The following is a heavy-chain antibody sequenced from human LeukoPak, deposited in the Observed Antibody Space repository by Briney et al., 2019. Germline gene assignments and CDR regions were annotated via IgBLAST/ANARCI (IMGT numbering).Heavy chain of an antibody. CDR3: AREPVQWSAYWYFDR. CDR1: GGSISSDY. J-gene: IGHJ2*01. D-gene: IGHD6-19*01. Sequence: MASETLSLTCAVSGGSISSDYWSWIRQPPGKGLEWIVYIYNTGRTYYNPSLKSRVTISADTSKNQISLKLSSVTAADTAVYYCAREPVQWSAYWYFDRWGRGTLVTVSS. CDR2: IYNTGRT. V-gene: IGHV4-59*01.